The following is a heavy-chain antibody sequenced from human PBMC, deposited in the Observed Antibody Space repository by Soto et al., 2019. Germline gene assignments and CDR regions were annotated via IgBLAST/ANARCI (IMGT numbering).Heavy chain of an antibody. CDR1: GGSISSSNW. CDR2: IYHSGST. V-gene: IGHV4-4*02. J-gene: IGHJ5*02. Sequence: SETLSLSCAVSGGSISSSNWWSWVRQPPGKGLEWIGEIYHSGSTNYNPSLKSRVTISVDKSKNQFSLKLSSVTAADTAVYYCARDSSGYNWFDPWGQGTLVTVSS. D-gene: IGHD6-19*01. CDR3: ARDSSGYNWFDP.